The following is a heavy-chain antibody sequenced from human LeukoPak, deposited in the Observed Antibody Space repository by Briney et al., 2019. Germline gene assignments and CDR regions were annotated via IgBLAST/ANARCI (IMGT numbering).Heavy chain of an antibody. D-gene: IGHD6-13*01. Sequence: GGSLRLSCAASGFTFSSYGMHWVRQAPGKGLEWVAVIWYDGSNKYYADSVKGRFTISRDNSKNTLYLQMNSLRAEDTAVYYCARGGWKQSRQQLVPDYWGQGTLVTVSS. CDR3: ARGGWKQSRQQLVPDY. V-gene: IGHV3-33*01. CDR2: IWYDGSNK. CDR1: GFTFSSYG. J-gene: IGHJ4*02.